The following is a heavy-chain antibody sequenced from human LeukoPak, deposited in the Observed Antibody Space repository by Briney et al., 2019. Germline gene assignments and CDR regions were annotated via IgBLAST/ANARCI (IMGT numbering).Heavy chain of an antibody. V-gene: IGHV1-69*04. D-gene: IGHD3-10*01. CDR1: GGTFSSYA. CDR2: IIPILGIA. J-gene: IGHJ6*02. CDR3: ARITITMVRGSLSYYGMDV. Sequence: SVKVSCKASGGTFSSYAISWVRQAPGQGLEWMGRIIPILGIANYAQKFQGRVTITADKSTSTAYMELSSLRSEDTAVYYCARITITMVRGSLSYYGMDVWGQGTTVTVSS.